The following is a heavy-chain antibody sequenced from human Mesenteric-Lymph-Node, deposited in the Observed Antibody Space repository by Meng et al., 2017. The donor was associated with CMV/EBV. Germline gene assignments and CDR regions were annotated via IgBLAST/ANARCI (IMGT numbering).Heavy chain of an antibody. CDR1: GFTFSDTW. Sequence: ASGFTFSDTWMSWVRQAPGKGLEWVGRIKSKTDAGTTDYAAPVKGRFTISRDDSKKTLYLQMNSLKAEDTAVYYCITTYYDDNWFDPWGQGTLVTVSS. J-gene: IGHJ5*02. CDR2: IKSKTDAGTT. V-gene: IGHV3-15*01. D-gene: IGHD1-26*01. CDR3: ITTYYDDNWFDP.